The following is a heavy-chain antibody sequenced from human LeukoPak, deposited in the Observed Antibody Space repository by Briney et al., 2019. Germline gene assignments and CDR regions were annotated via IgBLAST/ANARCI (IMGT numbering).Heavy chain of an antibody. D-gene: IGHD3-9*01. V-gene: IGHV4-59*01. J-gene: IGHJ3*02. CDR2: LSKSGNT. CDR1: GGSISSYY. Sequence: SETLSLTCTVSGGSISSYYWSWIRLPPGKGLEWIGYLSKSGNTNYSPSLKSRVTIFGDTSKNQFFLKLSSVTAADTAMYYCARARYFKRFYAFDIWGQGKIGTVSS. CDR3: ARARYFKRFYAFDI.